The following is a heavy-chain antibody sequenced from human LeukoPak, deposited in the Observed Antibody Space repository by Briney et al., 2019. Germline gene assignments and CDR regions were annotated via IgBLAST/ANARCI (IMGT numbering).Heavy chain of an antibody. V-gene: IGHV3-30*19. CDR2: ISYDGSNK. CDR3: ARGRNLVAISGYFDY. D-gene: IGHD3-22*01. CDR1: GFTFSSYG. J-gene: IGHJ4*02. Sequence: PGGSLRLSCAASGFTFSSYGMHWVRQAPGKGLEWVAVISYDGSNKYYADSVKGRFIISRDNSKNTLYLQINSLRPEDTAVYYCARGRNLVAISGYFDYWGQGTLVTVSS.